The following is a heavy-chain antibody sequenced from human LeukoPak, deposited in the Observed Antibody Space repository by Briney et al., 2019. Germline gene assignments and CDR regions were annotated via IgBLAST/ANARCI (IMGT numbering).Heavy chain of an antibody. D-gene: IGHD5-18*01. CDR1: GFTFNYYA. J-gene: IGHJ4*02. V-gene: IGHV3-23*01. Sequence: GGSLRLSCAASGFTFNYYAMSWVRQAPGKGLEWVSGISDNEGSTYYTDSVKGRFTISRDNTKNTVYLQMDNLRPDDTAVYFCARHDSFIPYWGQGTLVTVSS. CDR2: ISDNEGST. CDR3: ARHDSFIPY.